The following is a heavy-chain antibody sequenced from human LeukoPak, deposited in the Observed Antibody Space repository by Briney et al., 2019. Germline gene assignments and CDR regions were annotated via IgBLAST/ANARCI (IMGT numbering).Heavy chain of an antibody. CDR1: GFTFSSYA. CDR3: ARATRGVGSNFDY. D-gene: IGHD1-26*01. V-gene: IGHV3-30*04. CDR2: ISYDGSSK. Sequence: GGSLRLSCAASGFTFSSYAMHWVRQAPGKGLEWVAVISYDGSSKYYADSVKGRFTISRDNSKNTLYLQMNSLRAEDTAVYYCARATRGVGSNFDYWGQGTLVTVSS. J-gene: IGHJ4*02.